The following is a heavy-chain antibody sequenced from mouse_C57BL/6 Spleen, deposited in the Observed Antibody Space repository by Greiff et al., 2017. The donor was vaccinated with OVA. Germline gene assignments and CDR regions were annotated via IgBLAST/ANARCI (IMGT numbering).Heavy chain of an antibody. CDR1: GYSFTDYN. J-gene: IGHJ4*01. CDR2: INPNYGTT. CDR3: ASPITTEAMDY. D-gene: IGHD1-1*01. Sequence: VHVKQSGPELVKPGASVKISCKASGYSFTDYNMNWVKQSNGKSLEWIGVINPNYGTTSYNQKFKGKATLTVDQSSSTAYMQLNSLTSEDSAVYYCASPITTEAMDYWGQGTSVTVSS. V-gene: IGHV1-39*01.